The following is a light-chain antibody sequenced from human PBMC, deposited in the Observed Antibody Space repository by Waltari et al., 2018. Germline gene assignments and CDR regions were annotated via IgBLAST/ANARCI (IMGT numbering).Light chain of an antibody. J-gene: IGLJ2*01. CDR1: SSDVGGYNY. Sequence: QSALTQPRSVSGSPGQSVAFSCTGTSSDVGGYNYVSWYQQHPGKAPKLMIFDVTKRPSGVPDCFSGSKSGSTASLTISGLQAEDEADYYCCSYAGRYTSVVFGGGTKLTVL. CDR2: DVT. CDR3: CSYAGRYTSVV. V-gene: IGLV2-11*01.